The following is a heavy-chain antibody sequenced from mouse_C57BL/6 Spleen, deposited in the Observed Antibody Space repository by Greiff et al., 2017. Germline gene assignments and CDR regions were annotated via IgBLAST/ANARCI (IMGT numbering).Heavy chain of an antibody. V-gene: IGHV2-2*01. CDR3: ARNWGYSNFDY. D-gene: IGHD2-3*01. Sequence: VQLQQSGPGLVQPSQSLSITCTVSGFSLTSYGVHWVRQSPGKGLEWLGVIWRGGSTNYNAAFISRLSISKDNSKSQVFFKMNSLQADDTAIYYCARNWGYSNFDYWGQGTTLTVSS. CDR2: IWRGGST. CDR1: GFSLTSYG. J-gene: IGHJ2*01.